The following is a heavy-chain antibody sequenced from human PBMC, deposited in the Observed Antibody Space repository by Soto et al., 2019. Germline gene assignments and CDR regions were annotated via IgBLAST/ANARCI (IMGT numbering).Heavy chain of an antibody. V-gene: IGHV4-39*01. CDR2: IYYSGST. J-gene: IGHJ4*02. CDR3: ASYYYDSSGYYYVPGVY. D-gene: IGHD3-22*01. CDR1: SGSISSSSYY. Sequence: PSETLSLTCTVSSGSISSSSYYWGWIRQPPGKGLEWIGSIYYSGSTYYNPSLKSRVTISVDTSKNQFSLKLSSVTAADTAVYYCASYYYDSSGYYYVPGVYWGQGTLVTVSS.